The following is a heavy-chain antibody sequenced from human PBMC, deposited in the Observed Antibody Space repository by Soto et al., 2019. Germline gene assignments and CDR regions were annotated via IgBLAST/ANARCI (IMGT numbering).Heavy chain of an antibody. V-gene: IGHV1-58*01. CDR1: GFTFTSSA. CDR2: IVVGSGNT. J-gene: IGHJ6*01. D-gene: IGHD3-10*01. Sequence: SVKVSCKASGFTFTSSAVQWVRQARGQRLEWIGWIVVGSGNTNYAQKFQESVTITRDISTITAYMELSSLRSEDTAVYYCAAALPITMVRGVRLSYYYGMDVWEQGSTVTVAS. CDR3: AAALPITMVRGVRLSYYYGMDV.